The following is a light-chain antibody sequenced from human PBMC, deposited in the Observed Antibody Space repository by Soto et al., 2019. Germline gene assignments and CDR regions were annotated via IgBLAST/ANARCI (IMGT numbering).Light chain of an antibody. V-gene: IGKV1-5*01. CDR2: DAS. CDR3: QQYSSSSPT. CDR1: QTISIY. J-gene: IGKJ1*01. Sequence: DIQMTQSPSTLSASVGDRVTITCRASQTISIYLAWCQQRPGEAPKLLIYDASTLESGVPTRFSGSGSGTEFTLTISSLQPDDLATYDCQQYSSSSPTFGQRTKVEIQ.